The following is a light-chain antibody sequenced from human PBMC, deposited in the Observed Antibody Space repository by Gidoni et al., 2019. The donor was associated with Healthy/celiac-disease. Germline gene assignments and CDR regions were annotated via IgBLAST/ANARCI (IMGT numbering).Light chain of an antibody. CDR3: AAWDDSLNGWV. Sequence: QSVLTQPPSASGTPGQGVTISCSGSSSNIGSNTANWYQHLPGTAPKLLIYSNNQRPSGVPDRFSGSKSGTSASLAISGLQSEDEADYYCAAWDDSLNGWVFGGGTKLTVL. V-gene: IGLV1-44*01. CDR2: SNN. CDR1: SSNIGSNT. J-gene: IGLJ3*02.